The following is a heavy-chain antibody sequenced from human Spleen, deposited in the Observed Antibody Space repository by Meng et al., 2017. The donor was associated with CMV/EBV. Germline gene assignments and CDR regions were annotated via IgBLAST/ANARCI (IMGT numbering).Heavy chain of an antibody. V-gene: IGHV3-21*01. CDR2: ISGSGKYI. D-gene: IGHD5-12*01. Sequence: GESLKISCGASGFTFSRHGMNWVRQAPGKGLQWVSSISGSGKYIYYADSVKGRFTISRDNAKNSLFLQMNSLRAEDTAVYYCARVQGYLIDYWGQGTLVTVSS. CDR1: GFTFSRHG. CDR3: ARVQGYLIDY. J-gene: IGHJ4*02.